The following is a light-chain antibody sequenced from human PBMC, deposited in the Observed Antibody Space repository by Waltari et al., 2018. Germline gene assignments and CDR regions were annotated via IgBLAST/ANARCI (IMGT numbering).Light chain of an antibody. CDR3: QVWDSTTDHAI. J-gene: IGLJ2*01. CDR1: DIGRKN. CDR2: DNS. Sequence: SYVVTQPPSVSMAPGKTATITRGGDDIGRKNVRWYQQRPSQAPVLVVYDNSDRSSGVPERFSGSNSGDTATLTISRVEVGDEADFYCQVWDSTTDHAIFGGGTKLTVL. V-gene: IGLV3-21*03.